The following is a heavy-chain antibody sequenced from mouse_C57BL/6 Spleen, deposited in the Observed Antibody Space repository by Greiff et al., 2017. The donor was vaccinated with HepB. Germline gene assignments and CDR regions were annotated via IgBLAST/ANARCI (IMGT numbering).Heavy chain of an antibody. D-gene: IGHD2-4*01. Sequence: VQLQQSGAELVKPGASVKMSCKASGYTFTSYWITWVKQRPGQGLEWIGDIYPGSGSTNYNEKFKSKATLTVDTSSSTAYMQLSSLTSEDSAVYYCARTHYDYEGFAYWGQGTLVTVSA. V-gene: IGHV1-55*01. CDR2: IYPGSGST. CDR1: GYTFTSYW. CDR3: ARTHYDYEGFAY. J-gene: IGHJ3*01.